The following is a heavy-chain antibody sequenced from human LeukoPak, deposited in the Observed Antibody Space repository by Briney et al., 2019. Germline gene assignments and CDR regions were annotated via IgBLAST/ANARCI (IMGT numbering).Heavy chain of an antibody. J-gene: IGHJ4*02. CDR3: AFNDDYYFDH. CDR1: GFTFSRHW. V-gene: IGHV3-7*01. D-gene: IGHD1-1*01. CDR2: INQDASEI. Sequence: GGSLRLSCAASGFTFSRHWMTWVRQAPGKGLEWVANINQDASEIYYVDSVKGRFTISRDNAKDSVSLQMNSLRAEDTAVYYCAFNDDYYFDHWGQGTLVTVSS.